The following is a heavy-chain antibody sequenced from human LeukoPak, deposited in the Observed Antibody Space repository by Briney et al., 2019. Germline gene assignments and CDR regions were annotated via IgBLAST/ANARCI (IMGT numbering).Heavy chain of an antibody. D-gene: IGHD3-16*02. V-gene: IGHV4-38-2*02. CDR1: GYSISSGYY. CDR3: ASVGLRLGELSFSY. Sequence: ASETLSLTCTVSGYSISSGYYWGWIRQPPGKGLEWIGSIYHSGSTYYNPSLKSRVTISVDTSKNQFSLKLSSVTAADTAVYYCASVGLRLGELSFSYWGQGTLVTVSS. CDR2: IYHSGST. J-gene: IGHJ4*02.